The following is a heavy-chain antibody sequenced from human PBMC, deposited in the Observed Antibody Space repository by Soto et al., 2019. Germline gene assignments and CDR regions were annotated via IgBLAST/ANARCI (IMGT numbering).Heavy chain of an antibody. CDR2: ISVASGTI. J-gene: IGHJ6*02. Sequence: GGSLRLSCSGSVFIFSIYAIHWVRQAPGKWLEWLSYISVASGTIXXADSMQGRXPISRYNAKNSXYLQMXSLGAEDTAXYYCARDCGYGYGMDVWAQGTTVTVSS. V-gene: IGHV3-48*01. CDR3: ARDCGYGYGMDV. CDR1: VFIFSIYA. D-gene: IGHD2-15*01.